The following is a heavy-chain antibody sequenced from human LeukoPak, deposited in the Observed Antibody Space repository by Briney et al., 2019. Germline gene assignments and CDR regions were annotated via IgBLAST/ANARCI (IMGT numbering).Heavy chain of an antibody. CDR3: ARGYSSSRFDY. Sequence: SVKVSCKASGGTFSNYAISWLRQAPGQGLEWMGGNIPIFVTSNYAQKFQGRLTITTDKSTSTAYMEPSSLRSEDTAVYYCARGYSSSRFDYWGQGTLVTVSS. J-gene: IGHJ4*02. CDR2: NIPIFVTS. CDR1: GGTFSNYA. D-gene: IGHD6-13*01. V-gene: IGHV1-69*05.